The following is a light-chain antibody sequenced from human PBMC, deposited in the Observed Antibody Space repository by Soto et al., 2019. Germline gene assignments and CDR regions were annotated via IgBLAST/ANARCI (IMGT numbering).Light chain of an antibody. Sequence: EIVLTQSPGTLSLSPGERATLSCRASQSVSSTYLICYQQKPGQAPRLLIYGASSRATGVPDRFSGGGSGTDFSLTISRLEAEDFAVNYCRHFVDSLTWTFGQGTKVDIK. V-gene: IGKV3-20*01. J-gene: IGKJ1*01. CDR2: GAS. CDR3: RHFVDSLTWT. CDR1: QSVSSTY.